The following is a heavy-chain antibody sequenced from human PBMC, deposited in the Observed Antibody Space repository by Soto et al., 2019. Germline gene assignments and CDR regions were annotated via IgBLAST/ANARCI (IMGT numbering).Heavy chain of an antibody. D-gene: IGHD2-21*02. V-gene: IGHV1-58*01. J-gene: IGHJ3*02. CDR3: AADPRTYCGGDCYLDAFDI. CDR1: GFTFTSSA. Sequence: SVKVSCKASGFTFTSSAVQWVRQARGQRLEWKGWIVVGSGNTNYAQKFQERVTITRDMSTSTAYMELSSLRSEDTAVYYCAADPRTYCGGDCYLDAFDIWGQGTMVTVSS. CDR2: IVVGSGNT.